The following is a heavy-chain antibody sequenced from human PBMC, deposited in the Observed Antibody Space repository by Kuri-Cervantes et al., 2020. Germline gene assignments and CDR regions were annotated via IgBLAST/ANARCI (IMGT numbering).Heavy chain of an antibody. CDR1: GFTFSSYA. J-gene: IGHJ6*02. D-gene: IGHD6-13*01. Sequence: GGSLRLSCAASGFTFSSYAMHWVRQAPGKGLEWLAVISYDGSNKYYADSVKGRFTISRDNSKNTLYLQMNSLRAEDTAVYYCARVPTIPGMSSYYGMDVWGQGTTVTVSS. CDR2: ISYDGSNK. V-gene: IGHV3-30*07. CDR3: ARVPTIPGMSSYYGMDV.